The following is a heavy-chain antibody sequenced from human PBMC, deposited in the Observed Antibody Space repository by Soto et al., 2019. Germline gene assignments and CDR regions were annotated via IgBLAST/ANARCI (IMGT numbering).Heavy chain of an antibody. J-gene: IGHJ4*02. D-gene: IGHD6-13*01. Sequence: QVQLQQWGAGLLKPSETLSLTCAVYGGSFSGYYWSWIRQPPGKGLEWIGEINHSGSTNYNPSLKSRVTKAGDTTKNQSSLKLSSVTAADTAVYYCARRKPGDGSSWQPIDYWGQGTLVTVSS. CDR3: ARRKPGDGSSWQPIDY. CDR1: GGSFSGYY. CDR2: INHSGST. V-gene: IGHV4-34*01.